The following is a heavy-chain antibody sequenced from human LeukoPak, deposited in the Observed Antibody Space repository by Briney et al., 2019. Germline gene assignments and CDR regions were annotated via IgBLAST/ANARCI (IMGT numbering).Heavy chain of an antibody. Sequence: PSETLSLTCTVSGGSISSYYWNWIRQPVGKGLEWIGRIYISGSTNYNPSLKSRVTMSVDTSKNQFSLKLSSVTAADTAVYYCARELTGYSYGYTNYFDHWGQGTLVTVSS. D-gene: IGHD5-18*01. CDR3: ARELTGYSYGYTNYFDH. J-gene: IGHJ4*02. V-gene: IGHV4-4*07. CDR2: IYISGST. CDR1: GGSISSYY.